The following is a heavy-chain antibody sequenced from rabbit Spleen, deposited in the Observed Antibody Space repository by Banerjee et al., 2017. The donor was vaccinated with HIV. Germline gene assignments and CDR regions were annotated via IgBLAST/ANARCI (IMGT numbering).Heavy chain of an antibody. D-gene: IGHD2-1*01. J-gene: IGHJ4*01. CDR1: GFDLSSGYY. CDR3: ARGSATMTMVITGYYFNL. V-gene: IGHV1S40*01. Sequence: QSLEESGGGLVKPEGSLTLTCKASGFDLSSGYYMCWVRQAPGKGLEWIACIYAGNSGRTYYANWAKGRFTISKTSSTTVTLQMTSLTAADTATYFCARGSATMTMVITGYYFNLWGQGPLVTVS. CDR2: IYAGNSGRT.